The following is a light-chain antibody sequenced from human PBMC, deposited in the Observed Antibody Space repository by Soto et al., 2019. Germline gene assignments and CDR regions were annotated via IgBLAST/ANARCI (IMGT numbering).Light chain of an antibody. J-gene: IGKJ2*02. CDR1: QSISSY. CDR3: QQTYSTPRT. Sequence: DIQMTQSPSSLSASVGDRVTITCRASQSISSYLNWYQQKPGKAPKLLIYAASSLQSGVPSRFSGSGSGTDFTLTITSLQPEDFATYHCQQTYSTPRTFGQGTKLEIK. V-gene: IGKV1-39*01. CDR2: AAS.